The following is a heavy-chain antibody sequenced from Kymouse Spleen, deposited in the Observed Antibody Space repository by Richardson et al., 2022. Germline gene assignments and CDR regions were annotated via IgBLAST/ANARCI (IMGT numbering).Heavy chain of an antibody. CDR1: GGSISSSSYY. CDR3: ARRSIAVAGDAFDI. Sequence: QLQLQESGPGLVKPSETLSLTCTVSGGSISSSSYYWGWIRQPPGKGLEWIGSIYYSGSTYYNPSLKSRVTISVDTSKNQFSLKLSSVTAADTAVYYCARRSIAVAGDAFDIWGQGTMVTVSS. J-gene: IGHJ3*02. CDR2: IYYSGST. D-gene: IGHD6-19*01. V-gene: IGHV4-39*01.